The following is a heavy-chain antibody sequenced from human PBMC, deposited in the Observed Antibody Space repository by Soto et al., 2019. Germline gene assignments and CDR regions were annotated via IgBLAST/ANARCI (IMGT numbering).Heavy chain of an antibody. V-gene: IGHV3-23*01. CDR3: ARVSGSGSFPH. D-gene: IGHD3-10*01. CDR2: MSGSDGSK. Sequence: GGSLRLSCAASGFPFSRNDMSWVRKAPGKWLEWVSGMSGSDGSKSYIDSVKGRFTISRDNSKSTLFLQMNSLRVEDTAVYYCARVSGSGSFPHWGQGTLVTVSS. CDR1: GFPFSRND. J-gene: IGHJ4*02.